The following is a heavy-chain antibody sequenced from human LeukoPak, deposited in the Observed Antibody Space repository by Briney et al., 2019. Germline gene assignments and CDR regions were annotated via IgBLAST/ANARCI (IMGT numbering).Heavy chain of an antibody. Sequence: SVKVSCKASGGTFSSYAISWVRQAPGQGLEWMGGIIPIFGTASYAQKFQGRVTITADESTSTAYTELSSLRSEDTAVYYCARGARYSSIDNWFDPWGQGTLVTVSS. CDR2: IIPIFGTA. CDR1: GGTFSSYA. CDR3: ARGARYSSIDNWFDP. J-gene: IGHJ5*02. D-gene: IGHD6-13*01. V-gene: IGHV1-69*13.